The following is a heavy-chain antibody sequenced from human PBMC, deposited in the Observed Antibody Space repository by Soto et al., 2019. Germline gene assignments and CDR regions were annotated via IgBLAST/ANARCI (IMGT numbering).Heavy chain of an antibody. CDR1: GGTFSSYA. Sequence: QVQLVQSGAEVKKPGSSVKVSCKASGGTFSSYAISWVRQAPGQGLEWMGGIIPIFGTANYAQKFQGRVTITADESTSTAYMELSSLRSEDTAVYYCAFVDSSGYYPDGFDYWGPGTLVTVSS. V-gene: IGHV1-69*01. D-gene: IGHD3-22*01. J-gene: IGHJ4*02. CDR3: AFVDSSGYYPDGFDY. CDR2: IIPIFGTA.